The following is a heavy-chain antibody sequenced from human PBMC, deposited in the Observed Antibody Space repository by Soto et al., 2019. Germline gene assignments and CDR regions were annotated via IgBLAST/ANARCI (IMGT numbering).Heavy chain of an antibody. CDR3: ARDHLLGSRAFDI. Sequence: PGGSLRLSCAASGFRFSYYYMSWIRQTPGGGLEWLSYISDSGYYTSYADSVEGRFTVSRDNAENSPYLQMNSLSAEDTAVYYCARDHLLGSRAFDIWGQGTMVTVSS. V-gene: IGHV3-11*06. J-gene: IGHJ3*02. D-gene: IGHD1-26*01. CDR2: ISDSGYYT. CDR1: GFRFSYYY.